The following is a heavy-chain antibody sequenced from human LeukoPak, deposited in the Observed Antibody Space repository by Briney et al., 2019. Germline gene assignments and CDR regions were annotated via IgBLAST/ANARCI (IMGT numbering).Heavy chain of an antibody. V-gene: IGHV4-59*01. CDR1: GGSISSYY. D-gene: IGHD2-15*01. CDR2: MYYSGSP. Sequence: KPSETLSLTCTVSGGSISSYYWSWIRQPPGKGLEWIGYMYYSGSPNYNPSLKSRVTISVDTSKNQFSLKLSSVTAADTAVYYCATTEYCSGGTCFLSYWGQGTLVTVSS. J-gene: IGHJ4*02. CDR3: ATTEYCSGGTCFLSY.